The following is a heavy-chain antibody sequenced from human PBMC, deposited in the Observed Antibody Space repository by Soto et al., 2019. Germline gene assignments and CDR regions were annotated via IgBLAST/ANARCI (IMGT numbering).Heavy chain of an antibody. CDR2: LNSDGSSR. Sequence: EVQLVESGGGLIQPGGSLRLSCAASGFTFNSYWMHWVRQAPGKGLVWVSRLNSDGSSRYYGDSMKGRFIISRDNAKNTLYLKINSLRDEDRGVYYCARGLKNKYGMDVWGQGTTVTVSS. CDR3: ARGLKNKYGMDV. J-gene: IGHJ6*02. V-gene: IGHV3-74*01. D-gene: IGHD5-12*01. CDR1: GFTFNSYW.